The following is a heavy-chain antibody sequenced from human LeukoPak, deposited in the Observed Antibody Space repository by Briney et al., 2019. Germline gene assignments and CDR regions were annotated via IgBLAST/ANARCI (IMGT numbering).Heavy chain of an antibody. CDR3: ARLVVTSGLDWFDP. CDR1: GGSISGYY. D-gene: IGHD3-22*01. Sequence: SETLSLTCSVSGGSISGYYWSWIRQPPGKGLEWIGYIHYSGRTNYSPSLKSRVTISVDTSKNQFSLRLTSVTAADTAVYYCARLVVTSGLDWFDPWGQGTLVTVSS. J-gene: IGHJ5*02. V-gene: IGHV4-59*08. CDR2: IHYSGRT.